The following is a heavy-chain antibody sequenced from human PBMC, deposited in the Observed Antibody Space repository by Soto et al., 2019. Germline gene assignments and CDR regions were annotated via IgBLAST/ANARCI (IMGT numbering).Heavy chain of an antibody. CDR3: AKDQRGVGELLTHPYFDY. Sequence: AGGSLRLSCAAAGVTFDDYSMRWVRQAPGKGLEWVSLISWDGGSTYYADSVKGRFTISRDNSKNSLYLQMNSLRTEDTALYYCAKDQRGVGELLTHPYFDYWGQGTLVTVSS. V-gene: IGHV3-43*01. CDR1: GVTFDDYS. D-gene: IGHD3-10*01. CDR2: ISWDGGST. J-gene: IGHJ4*02.